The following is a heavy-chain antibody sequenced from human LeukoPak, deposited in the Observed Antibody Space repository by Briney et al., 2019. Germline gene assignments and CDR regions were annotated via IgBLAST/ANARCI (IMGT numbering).Heavy chain of an antibody. V-gene: IGHV1-2*02. D-gene: IGHD2-15*01. J-gene: IGHJ5*02. Sequence: ASVKVSCKASGYTFTGYYMHWVRQAPGQGLEWMGWINPNSGGTNYAQKFQGRVTMTRDTSISTAYMELSRLRSDDTAVYYCARDMVAAATDWFGPWGQGTLVTVSS. CDR3: ARDMVAAATDWFGP. CDR2: INPNSGGT. CDR1: GYTFTGYY.